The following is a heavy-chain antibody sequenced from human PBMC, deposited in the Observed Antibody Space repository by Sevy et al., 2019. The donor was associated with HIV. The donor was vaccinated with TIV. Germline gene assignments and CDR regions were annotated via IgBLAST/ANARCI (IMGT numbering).Heavy chain of an antibody. CDR2: IYHSGRT. Sequence: SETLSLTCAVSGGSISSSNWWSWVRQPPGKGLEWIGEIYHSGRTNYNPSLKSRVTISVDKSKNQFSLKLSSVTAADTAVYYCARGGEGYYDSSGFDYWGQGTLVTVSS. V-gene: IGHV4-4*02. D-gene: IGHD3-22*01. J-gene: IGHJ4*02. CDR3: ARGGEGYYDSSGFDY. CDR1: GGSISSSNW.